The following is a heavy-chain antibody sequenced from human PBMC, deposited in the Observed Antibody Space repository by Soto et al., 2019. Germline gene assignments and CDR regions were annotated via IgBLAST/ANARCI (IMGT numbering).Heavy chain of an antibody. D-gene: IGHD6-13*01. J-gene: IGHJ4*02. CDR3: ARLLAAAGTDFDY. V-gene: IGHV1-69*06. Sequence: SVKVSCKASGGTFSSYAISWVRQAPGQGLEWMGGIIPIFGTANYAQKFQGRVTITADKSTSAAYMELSSLRSEDTAVYYCARLLAAAGTDFDYWGQGTLVTVSS. CDR2: IIPIFGTA. CDR1: GGTFSSYA.